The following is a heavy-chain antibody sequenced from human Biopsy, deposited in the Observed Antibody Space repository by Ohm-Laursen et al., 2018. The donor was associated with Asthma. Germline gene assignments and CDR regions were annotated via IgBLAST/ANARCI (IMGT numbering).Heavy chain of an antibody. CDR3: ARVPTTLRYFDL. Sequence: SDTLSLTCTVSGGSVSSGSYYWSWIRQSPGKGLAWVSYISYSGSTDYNPSLKSRLTISMDTSKNQFSLKLGSVTAADTAVYYCARVPTTLRYFDLWGRGTLVTVSS. J-gene: IGHJ2*01. D-gene: IGHD2-15*01. CDR2: ISYSGST. CDR1: GGSVSSGSYY. V-gene: IGHV4-61*01.